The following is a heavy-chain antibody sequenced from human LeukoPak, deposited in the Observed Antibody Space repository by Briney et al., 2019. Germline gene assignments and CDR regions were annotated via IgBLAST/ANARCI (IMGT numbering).Heavy chain of an antibody. V-gene: IGHV4-59*01. J-gene: IGHJ4*02. CDR1: GGSISPYY. Sequence: PSETLSLTCTVSGGSISPYYWSWIRQPPGKGLEWIGNIYYSGSTNYNPSLKSRVTISVDASKNQFSLKVTSVTAADTAIYYCSRGASAYGLDSWGQGTLLTVSS. D-gene: IGHD3-10*01. CDR3: SRGASAYGLDS. CDR2: IYYSGST.